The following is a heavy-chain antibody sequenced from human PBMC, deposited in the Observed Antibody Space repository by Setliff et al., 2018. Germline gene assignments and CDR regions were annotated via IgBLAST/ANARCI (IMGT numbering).Heavy chain of an antibody. V-gene: IGHV1-69*05. D-gene: IGHD3-10*01. J-gene: IGHJ4*02. CDR2: IIPNFGTT. CDR1: GGTFRSYG. Sequence: ASVKVSCKASGGTFRSYGISWVRQAPGQGLEWMGGIIPNFGTTSYAQKFQGRVTITTDKSTNTVNMELSSLRSEDTAVYYCARVGFRGVMSAYFDFWGQGTQVTVSS. CDR3: ARVGFRGVMSAYFDF.